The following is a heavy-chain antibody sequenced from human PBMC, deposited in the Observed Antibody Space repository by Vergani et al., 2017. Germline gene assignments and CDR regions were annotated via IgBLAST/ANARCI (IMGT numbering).Heavy chain of an antibody. V-gene: IGHV1-69*01. CDR2: IIPIFGTA. Sequence: QVQLVQSGAEVKKPGSSVKVSCKASGGTFSSYAISWVRQAPGQGLEWMGGIIPIFGTANYAQKFQGRVTITADESTSTAYMALSSLRSEDTAVYYCARRSSSSLGYYYMDVWGKGTTVTVSS. J-gene: IGHJ6*03. CDR3: ARRSSSSLGYYYMDV. CDR1: GGTFSSYA. D-gene: IGHD6-6*01.